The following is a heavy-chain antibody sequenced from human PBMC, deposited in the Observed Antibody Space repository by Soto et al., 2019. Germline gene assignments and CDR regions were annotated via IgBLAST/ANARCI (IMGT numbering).Heavy chain of an antibody. CDR2: INPSGGST. Sequence: GASVKVSCKASGYTFTSYYMHWVRQAPGQGLEWMGIINPSGGSTSYAQKFQGRVTMTRDTSTSTVYMELSSLRSEDTAVYYCARVPRAYCGGDCYSHYGMDVWGQGTTVTVS. CDR3: ARVPRAYCGGDCYSHYGMDV. V-gene: IGHV1-46*01. CDR1: GYTFTSYY. J-gene: IGHJ6*02. D-gene: IGHD2-21*02.